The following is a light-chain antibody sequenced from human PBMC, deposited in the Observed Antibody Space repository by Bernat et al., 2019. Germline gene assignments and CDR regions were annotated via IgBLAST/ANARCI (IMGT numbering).Light chain of an antibody. J-gene: IGKJ4*01. CDR3: QQYDRYPLT. CDR2: GAY. CDR1: QDISKY. V-gene: IGKV1-16*01. Sequence: DIQMTQSPSSLCASVGDRVTITCRATQDISKYLAWFQQKPGKAPNSLIYGAYILYSGVPSRFSGSGSGTDFTLTISSLQPEDLATYYCQQYDRYPLTFGGGTKVEVK.